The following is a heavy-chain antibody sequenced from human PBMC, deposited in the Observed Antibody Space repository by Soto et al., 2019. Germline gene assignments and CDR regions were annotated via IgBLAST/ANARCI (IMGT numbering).Heavy chain of an antibody. D-gene: IGHD3-22*01. CDR2: IGTAGDT. CDR3: ARGVVTSSCDYYGMDV. V-gene: IGHV3-13*04. CDR1: GFTFSSYD. J-gene: IGHJ6*02. Sequence: EVQLVESGGGLVQPGESLRLSCAASGFTFSSYDMHWVRQATGKGLEWVSAIGTAGDTYYPGSVKGRFTISRENAKNSLYRQRNSLRAGDTAGYYCARGVVTSSCDYYGMDVWGQGTTVTVS.